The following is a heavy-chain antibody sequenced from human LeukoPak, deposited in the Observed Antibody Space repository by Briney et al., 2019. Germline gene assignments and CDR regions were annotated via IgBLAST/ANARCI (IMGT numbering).Heavy chain of an antibody. V-gene: IGHV3-23*01. Sequence: GGSLRLSCAASGFTFSGYAMSWVRQAPGKGLEWVSTINGRGGSTYSADSVKGRFTISRDNSKNALYLHMSSLRAEDTAVYYCTKDPSAAGTAEYFQHWGQGTLVTVSS. CDR1: GFTFSGYA. D-gene: IGHD6-13*01. J-gene: IGHJ1*01. CDR3: TKDPSAAGTAEYFQH. CDR2: INGRGGST.